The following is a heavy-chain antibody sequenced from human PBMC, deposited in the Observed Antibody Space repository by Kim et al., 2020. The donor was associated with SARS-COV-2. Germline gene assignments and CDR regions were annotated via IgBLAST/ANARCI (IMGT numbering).Heavy chain of an antibody. Sequence: GGSLRLSCSASGFTFRTYPMHWVRQAPGKGLEYVSAISSNGGTKYYADSVKGRFTISRDSSKNTMYLQMSSLSADDTAVYYCVKADKGDIGGSQYYYSYGMDVWGQGTAVTVSS. CDR2: ISSNGGTK. J-gene: IGHJ6*02. D-gene: IGHD3-22*01. CDR3: VKADKGDIGGSQYYYSYGMDV. CDR1: GFTFRTYP. V-gene: IGHV3-64D*09.